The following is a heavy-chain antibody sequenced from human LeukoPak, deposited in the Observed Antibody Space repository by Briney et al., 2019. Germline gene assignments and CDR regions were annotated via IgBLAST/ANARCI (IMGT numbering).Heavy chain of an antibody. CDR1: GFTFSSYA. J-gene: IGHJ4*02. CDR2: ISGSGGST. CDR3: ANDVGANSGDY. D-gene: IGHD1-26*01. Sequence: GGSLRLSCAASGFTFSSYAMSWVRQAPGKGLEWVSAISGSGGSTYYADSEKGRFTISRDNSKNTLYLQMNSLRAEDTAVYYCANDVGANSGDYWGQGTLVTVSS. V-gene: IGHV3-23*01.